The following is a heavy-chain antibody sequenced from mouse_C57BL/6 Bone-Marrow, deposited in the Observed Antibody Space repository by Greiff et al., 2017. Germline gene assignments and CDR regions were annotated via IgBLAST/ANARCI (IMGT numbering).Heavy chain of an antibody. V-gene: IGHV5-4*01. CDR3: ARDGGYLYYFDY. CDR1: GFTFSSYA. D-gene: IGHD1-1*02. J-gene: IGHJ2*01. CDR2: ISDGGSYT. Sequence: EVKLVESGGGLVKPGGSLKLSCAASGFTFSSYAMSWVRQTPEKRLEWVATISDGGSYTYYPDNVKGRFTLSRDNAKNNLYLQMSHLKSEDTAMYYCARDGGYLYYFDYWGQGTTLTVSS.